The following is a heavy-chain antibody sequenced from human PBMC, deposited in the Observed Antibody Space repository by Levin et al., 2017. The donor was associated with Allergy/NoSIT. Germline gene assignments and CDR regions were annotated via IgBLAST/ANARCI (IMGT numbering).Heavy chain of an antibody. D-gene: IGHD2-15*01. V-gene: IGHV2-5*02. J-gene: IGHJ4*02. Sequence: SGPTLVKPTQTLTLTCTFSGFSLSTSGVGVGWIRQPPGKALEWLALIYWDDDKRYSPYLKSRLTITKDNSKNQVVLTMTNTDPVDTATYYCAHRREGACCSGDGCYSIVACDSWGQGSLVTVSS. CDR2: IYWDDDK. CDR1: GFSLSTSGVG. CDR3: AHRREGACCSGDGCYSIVACDS.